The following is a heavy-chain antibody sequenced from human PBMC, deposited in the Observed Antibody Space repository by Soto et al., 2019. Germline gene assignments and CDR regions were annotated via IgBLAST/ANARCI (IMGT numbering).Heavy chain of an antibody. CDR3: ARDGYEQQRGRRMAYNLFDP. Sequence: QVQLVQSGAEVKKPGSSVKVSCKASGGTFISYNISWVRQATGQALEWMGRIIPILGISTYAQKFQGRVTINADKYTSIASLELCSLSAEDTAVYYWARDGYEQQRGRRMAYNLFDPWGQGTLVTVSS. CDR1: GGTFISYN. V-gene: IGHV1-69*08. J-gene: IGHJ5*02. D-gene: IGHD6-13*01. CDR2: IIPILGIS.